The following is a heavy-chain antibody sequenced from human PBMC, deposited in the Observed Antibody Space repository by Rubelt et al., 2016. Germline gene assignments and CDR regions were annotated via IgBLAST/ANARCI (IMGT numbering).Heavy chain of an antibody. CDR1: GGSISSYY. V-gene: IGHV4-59*01. CDR2: IYYSGST. CDR3: ARDSGGGYYYYYNGMDV. Sequence: QVQLQESGPGLVKPSETLSLTCSVSGGSISSYYWSWIRQPPGKGLEWIGYIYYSGSTNYNSSLKSRVTVSIDTSKNQFSPKLSALTAADTAVYYCARDSGGGYYYYYNGMDVWGQGTTVTVSS. J-gene: IGHJ6*02. D-gene: IGHD2-15*01.